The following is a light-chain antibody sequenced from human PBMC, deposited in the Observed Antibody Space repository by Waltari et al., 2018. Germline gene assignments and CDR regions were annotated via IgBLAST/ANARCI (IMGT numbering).Light chain of an antibody. CDR2: AAS. Sequence: EIVMTPSPATLSVSPGERVTLSCRARQSVSSNLAWYHQKPGQAPRVLIYAASTRATGIPARFRGSGSGTEFTLTISSLQSEDFAVYYCQQYNNWPPMYTFGQGTKLEIK. J-gene: IGKJ2*01. V-gene: IGKV3-15*01. CDR3: QQYNNWPPMYT. CDR1: QSVSSN.